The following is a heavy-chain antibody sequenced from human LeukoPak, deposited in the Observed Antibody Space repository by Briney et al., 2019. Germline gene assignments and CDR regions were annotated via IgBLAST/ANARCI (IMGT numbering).Heavy chain of an antibody. CDR2: IYFSGTT. D-gene: IGHD1-1*01. Sequence: PSETLSLTCTVSGDSISVSYWSWLRQPPGKGLEWIGYIYFSGTTSYNPSLMSRVTISVDTSKNQFSLNMRSVTAADTAVYYCATLNSRLENSGGYWGQGTLVTVSS. J-gene: IGHJ4*02. CDR3: ATLNSRLENSGGY. V-gene: IGHV4-59*01. CDR1: GDSISVSY.